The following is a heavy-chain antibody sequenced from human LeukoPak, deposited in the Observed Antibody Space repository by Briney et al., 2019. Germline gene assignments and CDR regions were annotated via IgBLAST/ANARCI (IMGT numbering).Heavy chain of an antibody. CDR2: IKSKTDGGTT. CDR3: TTGGSNIVVVPAARSYDY. Sequence: PGGSLRLSCAASGFTFSNAWMSWARQAPGKGLEWVGRIKSKTDGGTTDYAAPVKGRFTISRDDSKNTLYLQMNSLKTEDTAVYYCTTGGSNIVVVPAARSYDYWGQGTLVTVSS. J-gene: IGHJ4*02. D-gene: IGHD2-2*01. V-gene: IGHV3-15*01. CDR1: GFTFSNAW.